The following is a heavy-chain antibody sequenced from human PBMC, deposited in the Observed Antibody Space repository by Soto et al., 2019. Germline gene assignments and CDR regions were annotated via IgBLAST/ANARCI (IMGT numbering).Heavy chain of an antibody. CDR1: GGSISSYY. CDR3: ARRYGSSFDY. Sequence: SETLSLTCTVSGGSISSYYWSWIRQPPGKGLEWIGYIYYSGSTNYNPSLKSRVTISVDTSKNQFSLKLSSVTAADTSVYYCARRYGSSFDYWGQGTLVTVSS. D-gene: IGHD5-12*01. J-gene: IGHJ4*02. CDR2: IYYSGST. V-gene: IGHV4-59*08.